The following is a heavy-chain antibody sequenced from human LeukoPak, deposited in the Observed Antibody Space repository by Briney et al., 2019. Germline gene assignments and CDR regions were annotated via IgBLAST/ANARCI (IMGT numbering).Heavy chain of an antibody. CDR1: GGSISSYY. CDR2: IYYSGST. CDR3: ARTVAGTRYYYYYYYMDV. V-gene: IGHV4-59*01. Sequence: SETLSLTCTVSGGSISSYYWSWIRQPPGKGLEWIGYIYYSGSTNYNPSLKSRVTISVDTSKNQFSLKLSSVTAADTAVYYCARTVAGTRYYYYYYYMDVWGKGTTVTVSS. D-gene: IGHD6-19*01. J-gene: IGHJ6*03.